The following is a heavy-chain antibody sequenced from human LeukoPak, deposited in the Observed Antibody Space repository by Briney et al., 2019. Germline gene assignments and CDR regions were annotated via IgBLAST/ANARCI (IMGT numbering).Heavy chain of an antibody. CDR2: IIPIFGTA. J-gene: IGHJ5*02. V-gene: IGHV1-69*01. D-gene: IGHD2-2*01. Sequence: SVTVSCKASGGTFSSYAISWVRQAPGQGLEWMGGIIPIFGTANYAQKFQGRVTITADESTSTAYMELSSLRSEDTAVYYCARESWIERISSTSTTIINWFDPWGQGTLVTVSS. CDR1: GGTFSSYA. CDR3: ARESWIERISSTSTTIINWFDP.